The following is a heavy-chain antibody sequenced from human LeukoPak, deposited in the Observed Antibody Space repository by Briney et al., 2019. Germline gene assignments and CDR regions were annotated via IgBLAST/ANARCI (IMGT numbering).Heavy chain of an antibody. CDR3: AREFGSSSWSGRKNYYYMDV. V-gene: IGHV3-30*02. CDR2: IRYDGDNK. Sequence: QPGGSLRLSCAASAFTFSSYGMHWVRQTPGKGLEWVAFIRYDGDNKYYADSVKGRFTISRDNAKNSLYLQMNSLRAEDTAVYYCAREFGSSSWSGRKNYYYMDVWGKGTTVTISS. J-gene: IGHJ6*03. D-gene: IGHD6-13*01. CDR1: AFTFSSYG.